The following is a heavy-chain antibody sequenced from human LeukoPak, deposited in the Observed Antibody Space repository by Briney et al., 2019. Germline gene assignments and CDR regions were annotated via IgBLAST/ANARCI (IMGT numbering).Heavy chain of an antibody. CDR2: IRFDGSYK. D-gene: IGHD2-21*01. J-gene: IGHJ3*02. CDR3: ARDPTIRGIIIGDGYDI. CDR1: GFTFSIYG. V-gene: IGHV3-30*02. Sequence: GGSLRLSCAASGFTFSIYGMYWVRQAPGKGLECVAFIRFDGSYKNYGDSVKGRFTISRDNSKNTLYLQMNSVRVDDTAIYYCARDPTIRGIIIGDGYDIWGQGTMVTVSS.